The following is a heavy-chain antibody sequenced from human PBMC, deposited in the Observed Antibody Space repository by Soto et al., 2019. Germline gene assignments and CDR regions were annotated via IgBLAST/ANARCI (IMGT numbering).Heavy chain of an antibody. V-gene: IGHV4-59*01. Sequence: WTWIRQSPGKRLECIGCIHHSGKSNYSPSLRSRVTMSVDTSKNQFSLKLNSMTAADTAIYHCARVGGSGWNFDSWGQGILVTVSS. CDR2: IHHSGKS. J-gene: IGHJ4*02. CDR3: ARVGGSGWNFDS. D-gene: IGHD6-19*01.